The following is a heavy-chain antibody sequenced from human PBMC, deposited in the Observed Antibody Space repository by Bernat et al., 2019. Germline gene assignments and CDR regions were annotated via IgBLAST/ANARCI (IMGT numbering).Heavy chain of an antibody. J-gene: IGHJ4*02. D-gene: IGHD3-3*01. CDR1: AFTFNNYA. Sequence: EVQLLESGGGLVQPGGSLRLSCAASAFTFNNYAMSWVRQAPGKGLEWVSAISGTGGITLYAESVKGRFTISRDNSKKTLFLQMNSLRADDTAVYYCAKEVQSGYRRYYFDYWGQGTLVAVSS. CDR3: AKEVQSGYRRYYFDY. V-gene: IGHV3-23*01. CDR2: ISGTGGIT.